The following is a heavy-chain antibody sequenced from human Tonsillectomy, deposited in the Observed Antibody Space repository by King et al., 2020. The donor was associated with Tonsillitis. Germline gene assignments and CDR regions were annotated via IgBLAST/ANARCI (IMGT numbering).Heavy chain of an antibody. J-gene: IGHJ6*02. CDR1: GFTFSSYA. CDR2: VSFDGSNK. Sequence: VQLVESGGGVVQPGRSLRLSCAASGFTFSSYAIHWVRQAPGKGLEWVAVVSFDGSNKYYADSVKGRFTISRDNSKNTLYLQMNSLRAEDTAVYYCARDKDPFGMDVWGQGTTVTVSS. CDR3: ARDKDPFGMDV. V-gene: IGHV3-30*04.